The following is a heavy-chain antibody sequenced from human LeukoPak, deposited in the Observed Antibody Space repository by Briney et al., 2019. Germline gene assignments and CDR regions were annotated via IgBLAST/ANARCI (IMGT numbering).Heavy chain of an antibody. CDR3: VKVGTGTIDY. J-gene: IGHJ4*02. CDR1: GGSISGYY. Sequence: SETLSLTCAVCGGSISGYYWGWIRQPPGKGLEWIGYIYYIGTTNYNPSLKSRVTISVDTSKNQFSLNLRSVTAADTAVYFCVKVGTGTIDYWGQGTLVTVSS. D-gene: IGHD1-1*01. CDR2: IYYIGTT. V-gene: IGHV4-59*01.